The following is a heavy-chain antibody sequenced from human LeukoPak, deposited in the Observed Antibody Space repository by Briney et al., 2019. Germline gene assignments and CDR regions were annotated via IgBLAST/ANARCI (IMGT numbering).Heavy chain of an antibody. Sequence: ASVKVSCKVSGYTLTELSMHWVRQAPGKGREWMGGFDPEDGETMYAQNFQGRVTMTEDTSTDTAYMERSSLRSEDTALYYCATDLMIVATTPNQYFDYWGQGTLVTVSS. CDR1: GYTLTELS. D-gene: IGHD5-12*01. V-gene: IGHV1-24*01. CDR2: FDPEDGET. J-gene: IGHJ4*02. CDR3: ATDLMIVATTPNQYFDY.